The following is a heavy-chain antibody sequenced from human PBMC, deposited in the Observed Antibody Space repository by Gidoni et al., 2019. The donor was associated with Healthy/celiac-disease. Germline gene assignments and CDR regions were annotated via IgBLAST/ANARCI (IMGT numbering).Heavy chain of an antibody. D-gene: IGHD1-26*01. CDR1: GFTVISYG. CDR2: ISYDGSNT. CDR3: AKPATPYYYYGMDV. V-gene: IGHV3-30*18. Sequence: VQRVESGGGVVRAGRSLRLSCAASGFTVISYGMHWVRQAPGKGLEVVAVISYDGSNTFYADSVKGRFTISRDNSKNPLYLQMNSLRAEVTAGYYCAKPATPYYYYGMDVWGQGTTVTVSS. J-gene: IGHJ6*02.